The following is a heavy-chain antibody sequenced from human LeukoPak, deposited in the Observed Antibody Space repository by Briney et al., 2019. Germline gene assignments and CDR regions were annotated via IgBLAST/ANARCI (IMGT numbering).Heavy chain of an antibody. D-gene: IGHD3-16*01. CDR1: GYNFTNYY. CDR2: INPSGGRT. V-gene: IGHV1-46*01. CDR3: ARERRAWGEDF. J-gene: IGHJ4*02. Sequence: ASVKVSCKASGYNFTNYYIHWVRQAPGQGLEWVGMINPSGGRTSYAQRFQGRVTVTTDTSTSTVYMQLSSLASEDTAVYYCARERRAWGEDFWGQGTLVTVSS.